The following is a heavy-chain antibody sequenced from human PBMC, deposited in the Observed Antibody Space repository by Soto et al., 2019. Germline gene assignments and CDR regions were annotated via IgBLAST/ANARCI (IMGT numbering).Heavy chain of an antibody. CDR3: ARVPSP. Sequence: LSLTCAVSGGSISSGGYSWSWIRQPPGKGLEWIGYIYHSGSTYYNPSPKSRVTISVDRSKNQFSLRLSSVTAADTAVYYCARVPSPWGQGTLVTVSS. CDR1: GGSISSGGYS. V-gene: IGHV4-30-2*01. CDR2: IYHSGST. J-gene: IGHJ5*02.